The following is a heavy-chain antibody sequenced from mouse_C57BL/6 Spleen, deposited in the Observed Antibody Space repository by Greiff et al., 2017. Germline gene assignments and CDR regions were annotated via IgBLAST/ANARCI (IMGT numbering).Heavy chain of an antibody. CDR3: ARSELAGSPGFAY. J-gene: IGHJ3*01. CDR2: IDPNSGGT. D-gene: IGHD6-1*01. V-gene: IGHV1-72*01. CDR1: GYTFTRYW. Sequence: LQQPGAVLVKPGASVKLSCKASGYTFTRYWMHWVKQRPGRGLEWIGRIDPNSGGTKYNEKFKSKTTLTMDKPSSTAYMQLSSLTSEDSAVYYCARSELAGSPGFAYWGQGTLVTVSA.